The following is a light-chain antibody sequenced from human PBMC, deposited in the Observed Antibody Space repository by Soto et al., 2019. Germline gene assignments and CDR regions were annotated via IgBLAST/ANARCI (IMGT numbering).Light chain of an antibody. V-gene: IGLV2-14*01. J-gene: IGLJ1*01. CDR1: SSDVGDYNY. Sequence: QSALTQPASLSGPPGQSIIISCTGTSSDVGDYNYVSWYQQHPGKAPKLMIYDVSNRPSGVSNRFSGSKSGNTASLTLSGLQAEDEADYYCSSYTSSSTPRYVFGTGTKVTVL. CDR2: DVS. CDR3: SSYTSSSTPRYV.